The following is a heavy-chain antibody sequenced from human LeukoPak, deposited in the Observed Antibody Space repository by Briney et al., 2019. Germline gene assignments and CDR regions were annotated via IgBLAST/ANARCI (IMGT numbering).Heavy chain of an antibody. D-gene: IGHD3-22*01. J-gene: IGHJ4*02. V-gene: IGHV1-18*01. Sequence: ASVKVSCKASGYTFTSYGISWVRQAPGQGLEWMGWISAYNGNTNYAQKFQGRVTMTRDTSISTAYMELSRLRSDDTAVYYCARDYYDSSGYYDYWGQGTLVTVSS. CDR2: ISAYNGNT. CDR1: GYTFTSYG. CDR3: ARDYYDSSGYYDY.